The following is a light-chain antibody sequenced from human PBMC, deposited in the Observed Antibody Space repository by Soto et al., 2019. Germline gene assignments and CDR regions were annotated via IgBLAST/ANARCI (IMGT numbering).Light chain of an antibody. CDR1: QSVSSY. J-gene: IGKJ2*01. Sequence: EIVLTQSPATLSLSPGERATLSCRASQSVSSYLAWYQQKPGQAPRLLIYDASNRATGIPARFSGSGSGTDFTRTISSLEPEDVAVYYCQQRSNWPPAFGQGTNLEI. CDR3: QQRSNWPPA. CDR2: DAS. V-gene: IGKV3-11*01.